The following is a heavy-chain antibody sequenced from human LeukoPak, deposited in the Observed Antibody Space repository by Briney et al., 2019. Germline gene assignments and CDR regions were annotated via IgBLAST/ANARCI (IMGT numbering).Heavy chain of an antibody. J-gene: IGHJ4*02. V-gene: IGHV4-39*01. CDR3: ARHDPGPKYYFDY. CDR1: GGSISSSSYY. CDR2: IYYSGST. Sequence: SETLSLTCTVPGGSISSSSYYWGWIRQPPGKGLEWIGSIYYSGSTYYNPSLKSRVTISVDTSKNQFSLKLSSVTAADTAVYYCARHDPGPKYYFDYWGQGTLVTVSS.